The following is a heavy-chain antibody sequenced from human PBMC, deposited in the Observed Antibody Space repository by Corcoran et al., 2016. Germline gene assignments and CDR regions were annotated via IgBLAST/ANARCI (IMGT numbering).Heavy chain of an antibody. CDR2: FKYSGNT. CDR1: GGSISSSSYY. Sequence: QLQLQESGPGLVKPSETLSLTCTVSGGSISSSSYYWGWIRQPPGKGLEWIGSFKYSGNTYYNPSLKSRLTMSVDTSKNQFSLILTSLTAADTAVYYCARHPPSHPLDYWGQGTLVSVSS. CDR3: ARHPPSHPLDY. V-gene: IGHV4-39*01. J-gene: IGHJ4*02.